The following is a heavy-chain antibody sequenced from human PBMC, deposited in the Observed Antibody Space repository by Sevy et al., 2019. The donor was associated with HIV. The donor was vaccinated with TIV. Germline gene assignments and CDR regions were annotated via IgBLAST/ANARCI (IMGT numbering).Heavy chain of an antibody. CDR1: GYTFNDYY. CDR2: INSKSGGT. CDR3: ASVVDYDTSGYYPFDP. Sequence: ASVKVSCKASGYTFNDYYIHWVRQAPGQGLEWMGWINSKSGGTNYVQKFQGRVTMTRDTSIRTAYMEMRRLRSDDTAVYYCASVVDYDTSGYYPFDPWGQGTLVTVSS. V-gene: IGHV1-2*02. D-gene: IGHD3-22*01. J-gene: IGHJ5*02.